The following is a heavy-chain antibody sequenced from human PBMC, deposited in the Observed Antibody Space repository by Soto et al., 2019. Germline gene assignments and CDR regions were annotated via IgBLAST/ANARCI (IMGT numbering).Heavy chain of an antibody. V-gene: IGHV1-46*03. CDR3: ARDDAFDP. CDR1: GYTXTXYY. CDR2: INPSGGST. Sequence: ASVKVXCKASGYTXTXYYMHWVRQAPGQGLEWMGIINPSGGSTSYAQKFQGRVTMTRDTSTSTVYMELSSLRSEDTAAYYCARDDAFDPWGQGTLVTVS. J-gene: IGHJ5*02.